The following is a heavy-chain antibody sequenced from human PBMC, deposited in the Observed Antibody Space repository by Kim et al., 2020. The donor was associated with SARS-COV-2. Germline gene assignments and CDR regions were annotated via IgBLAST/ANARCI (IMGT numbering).Heavy chain of an antibody. Sequence: SETLSLTCAVSGDSITSNNWWTWVRQPPRKGLEWIGEIYHSGSTNYNPSLKSRVSISVDKSKNQFSLKLSSVTAADTAVYYCARDQVIAADDTVDPYYYYGIDVWGQGTTVTVSS. J-gene: IGHJ6*02. V-gene: IGHV4-4*02. D-gene: IGHD6-25*01. CDR2: IYHSGST. CDR3: ARDQVIAADDTVDPYYYYGIDV. CDR1: GDSITSNNW.